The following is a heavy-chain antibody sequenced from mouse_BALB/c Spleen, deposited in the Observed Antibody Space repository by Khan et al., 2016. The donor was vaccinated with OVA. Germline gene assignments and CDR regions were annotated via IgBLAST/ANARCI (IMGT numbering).Heavy chain of an antibody. Sequence: QVQLQQSGAELVRPGASVKLSCKTSGYIFTSYWIHWVKQRSGQGLEWIGRIYPGTDNTSYNEKLKDKATLTADKYSSTAYMQLSSLKSEDSAVYFCAREEALYYFNYWGQGTTLTVSS. CDR3: AREEALYYFNY. V-gene: IGHV1S132*01. CDR2: IYPGTDNT. CDR1: GYIFTSYW. D-gene: IGHD3-2*02. J-gene: IGHJ2*01.